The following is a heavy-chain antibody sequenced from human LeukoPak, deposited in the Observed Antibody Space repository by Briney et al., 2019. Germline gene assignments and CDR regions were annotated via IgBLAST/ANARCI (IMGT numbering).Heavy chain of an antibody. V-gene: IGHV3-11*01. CDR3: ARVEKRVYYDSSGNTLDY. CDR2: ISSSGSTI. CDR1: GFTFSDYY. D-gene: IGHD3-22*01. Sequence: PGGSLRLSCAASGFTFSDYYMSWIRQAPGKGLEWVSYISSSGSTIYYADSVKGRFTISRDNAKNSLYLQMNSLRAEDMAVYYCARVEKRVYYDSSGNTLDYWGQGTLVTVSS. J-gene: IGHJ4*02.